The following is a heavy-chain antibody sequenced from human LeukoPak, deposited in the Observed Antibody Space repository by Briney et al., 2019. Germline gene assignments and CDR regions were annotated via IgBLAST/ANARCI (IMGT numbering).Heavy chain of an antibody. V-gene: IGHV3-23*01. CDR2: ISGSGGST. J-gene: IGHJ4*02. CDR3: AKARIRFPYFDY. Sequence: GGSLRLSCAASGFTFSSCAMSWVRQAPGKGLEWVSAISGSGGSTYYADSVKGRFTISRDNSKNTLYLQMNSLRAEDTAVYYCAKARIRFPYFDYWGQGTLVTVSS. CDR1: GFTFSSCA. D-gene: IGHD3-16*01.